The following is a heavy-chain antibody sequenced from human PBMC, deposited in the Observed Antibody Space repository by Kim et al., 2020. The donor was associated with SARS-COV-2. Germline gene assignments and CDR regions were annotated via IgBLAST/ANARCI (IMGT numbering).Heavy chain of an antibody. CDR1: GYTFTSYA. J-gene: IGHJ4*02. CDR2: INAGNGNT. Sequence: ASVKVSCKASGYTFTSYAMHWVRQAPGQRLEWMGWINAGNGNTKYSQKFHGRVTITRDTSASTAYMELSSLRSEDTAVYYCARDEDPRDYDILTGYPDYWGQGTLVTVSS. V-gene: IGHV1-3*01. CDR3: ARDEDPRDYDILTGYPDY. D-gene: IGHD3-9*01.